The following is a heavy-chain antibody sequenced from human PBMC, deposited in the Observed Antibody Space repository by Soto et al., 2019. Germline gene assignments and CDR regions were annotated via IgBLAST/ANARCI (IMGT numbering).Heavy chain of an antibody. J-gene: IGHJ4*02. CDR3: ARRWGEGRVAH. Sequence: QVQLQESGPGLVKPSGTLSLTCAVSGASISSSNWWSWVRQPPGKGLEWIGEIYHSGSTNYNPSLEGRGSKAEDKSRNQFPLKLSSVTAADTAVYYCARRWGEGRVAHWGQGTLVTVSS. CDR2: IYHSGST. V-gene: IGHV4-4*02. D-gene: IGHD3-10*01. CDR1: GASISSSNW.